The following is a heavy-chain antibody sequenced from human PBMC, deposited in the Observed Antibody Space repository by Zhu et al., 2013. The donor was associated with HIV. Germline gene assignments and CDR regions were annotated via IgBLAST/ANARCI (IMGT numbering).Heavy chain of an antibody. CDR1: GGTFSSYA. Sequence: QVQLVQSGAEVKKPGSSVKVSCKASGGTFSSYAISWVRQAPGQGLEWMGGIIPIFGTANYAQKFQGRVTITADESTSTAYMELSSLRSEDTAVYYCNYDFWSGYHYYYYGIGRLGPRGPRVTVSS. D-gene: IGHD3-3*01. CDR2: IIPIFGTA. V-gene: IGHV1-69*12. CDR3: NYDFWSGYHYYYYGIGR. J-gene: IGHJ6*02.